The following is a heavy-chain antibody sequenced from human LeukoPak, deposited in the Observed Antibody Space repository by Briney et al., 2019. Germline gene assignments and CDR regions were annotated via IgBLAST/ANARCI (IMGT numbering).Heavy chain of an antibody. CDR2: IYYSGST. CDR1: GGSISSSSYY. Sequence: PSETLSLTCTVSGGSISSSSYYWGWIRQPPGKGLEWIGSIYYSGSTYYNPSLKSRVTISVDTSKNQFSLKLSSVTAAGTAVYYRARIVGYGSGSYYNIDYWGQGTLVTVSS. CDR3: ARIVGYGSGSYYNIDY. V-gene: IGHV4-39*01. D-gene: IGHD3-10*01. J-gene: IGHJ4*02.